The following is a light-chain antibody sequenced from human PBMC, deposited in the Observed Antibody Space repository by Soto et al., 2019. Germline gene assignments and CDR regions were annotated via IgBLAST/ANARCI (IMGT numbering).Light chain of an antibody. CDR3: QQYFSLPLT. Sequence: DIQMTQSPSSVSASVGDRVTITCRASQGISSWLAWYQQKPGKAPKLLIYWASSRESGVPDRFSGSGSGTDFTLTISSLQPEDVAFYSCQQYFSLPLTFGGGTKVDIK. CDR1: QGISSW. CDR2: WAS. V-gene: IGKV1-12*01. J-gene: IGKJ4*01.